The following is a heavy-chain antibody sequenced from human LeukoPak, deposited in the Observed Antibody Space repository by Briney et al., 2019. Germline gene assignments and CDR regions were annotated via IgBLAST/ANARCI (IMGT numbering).Heavy chain of an antibody. D-gene: IGHD2-15*01. CDR1: GGTFSSYA. CDR3: APWEGYCSGGSCYP. CDR2: IIPIFGTA. J-gene: IGHJ5*02. Sequence: SVKVSCKASGGTFSSYAISWVRQAPGQGLEWMGGIIPIFGTANYAQKFQGRVTITTDESTSTAYMELSSLRSEDTAVYYCAPWEGYCSGGSCYPWGQGTLVTVSS. V-gene: IGHV1-69*05.